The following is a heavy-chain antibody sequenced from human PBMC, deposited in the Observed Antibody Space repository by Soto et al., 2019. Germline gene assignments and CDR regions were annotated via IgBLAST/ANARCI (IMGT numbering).Heavy chain of an antibody. V-gene: IGHV2-5*02. Sequence: QITLEESRPTRVKPTQTLTLTCTFSGFSLITSGVGVGWVRQPPGTALEWLAVIYWDDDTRYSPSLSRRLTTSKAASKTRVGLTMTNMDPMDTATYYCAQRFDPYGSAWDQGMFDSCGQGTLVTVSS. CDR2: IYWDDDT. J-gene: IGHJ4*02. CDR1: GFSLITSGVG. CDR3: AQRFDPYGSAWDQGMFDS. D-gene: IGHD1-1*01.